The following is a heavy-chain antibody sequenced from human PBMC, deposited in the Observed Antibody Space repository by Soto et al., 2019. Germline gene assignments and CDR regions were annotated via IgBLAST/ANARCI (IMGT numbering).Heavy chain of an antibody. D-gene: IGHD1-1*01. J-gene: IGHJ3*02. CDR3: ARAPPLGTTGTTAVFGAFDI. Sequence: GGSLRLSCAASGFTFSSYAMHWVRQAPGKGLVWVSRINSDGSSTSYADSVKGRFTISRDNAKNTLYLQMNSLRAEDTAVYYCARAPPLGTTGTTAVFGAFDIWGQGTMVTVSS. V-gene: IGHV3-74*01. CDR1: GFTFSSYA. CDR2: INSDGSST.